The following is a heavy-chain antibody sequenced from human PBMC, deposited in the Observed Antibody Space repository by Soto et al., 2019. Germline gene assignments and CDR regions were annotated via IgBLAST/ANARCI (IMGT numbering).Heavy chain of an antibody. Sequence: GVPAKVSCEASGYRFKSCGIRSVRQAPGQGLEWMGWISAYNGNTNYAQKLQGRVTMTTDTSTSTAYMELRSLRSDDTAVYYCARGLYGNSIDYWGQGTLVTVSS. CDR3: ARGLYGNSIDY. J-gene: IGHJ4*02. CDR1: GYRFKSCG. D-gene: IGHD1-7*01. V-gene: IGHV1-18*01. CDR2: ISAYNGNT.